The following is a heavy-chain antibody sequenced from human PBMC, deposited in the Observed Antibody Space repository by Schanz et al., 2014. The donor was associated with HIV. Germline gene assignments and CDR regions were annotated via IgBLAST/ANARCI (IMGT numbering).Heavy chain of an antibody. CDR1: GFTFSTYG. D-gene: IGHD6-6*01. CDR2: ISYDGSNK. V-gene: IGHV3-30*03. CDR3: ASTEYPYTTSSDYYYGMDV. Sequence: QVQLVESGGGVVQPGRSLRLSCAASGFTFSTYGMHWVRQGPGKGLEWVAFISYDGSNKYYADSVKGRFTISRDNSKNTLYLQMNSLRAEDTAVYYCASTEYPYTTSSDYYYGMDVWGQGTTVTVSS. J-gene: IGHJ6*02.